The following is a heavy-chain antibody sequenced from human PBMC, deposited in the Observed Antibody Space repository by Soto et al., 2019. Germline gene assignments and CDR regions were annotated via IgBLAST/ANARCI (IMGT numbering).Heavy chain of an antibody. V-gene: IGHV3-33*01. D-gene: IGHD3-10*01. CDR2: IWYDGSNK. CDR3: ARAPIMVRGVSWIDY. CDR1: GFTFSSYG. J-gene: IGHJ4*02. Sequence: QVQLVESGGGVVQPGRSLRLSCAASGFTFSSYGMHWVRQAPGKGLEWVVVIWYDGSNKYYADSVKGRFTISRDNSKNTLYLQMNSLRAEDTAVYYCARAPIMVRGVSWIDYWGQGTLVTVSS.